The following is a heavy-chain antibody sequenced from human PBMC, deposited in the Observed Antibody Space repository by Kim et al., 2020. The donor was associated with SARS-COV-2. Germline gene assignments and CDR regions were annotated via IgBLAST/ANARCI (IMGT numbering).Heavy chain of an antibody. Sequence: KGRFTISRDNAKNTLYLQMNSLRAEDTAVYYCARGSGSWYGFYYYYGMDVWGQGTTVTVSS. J-gene: IGHJ6*02. D-gene: IGHD6-13*01. V-gene: IGHV3-74*01. CDR3: ARGSGSWYGFYYYYGMDV.